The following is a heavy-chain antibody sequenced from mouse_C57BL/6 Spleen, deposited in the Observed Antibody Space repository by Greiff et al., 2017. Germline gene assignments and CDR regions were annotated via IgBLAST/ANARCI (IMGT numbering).Heavy chain of an antibody. D-gene: IGHD1-1*01. CDR3: ARRAAYGSRAMDD. Sequence: VQLQQSGAELVKPGASVKLSCKASGYTFTSYWMQWVKQRPGQGLEWIGEIDPSDSYTNYNQKFKGKATLTVDTSSSTAYMQLSSLTSEDSAVYYCARRAAYGSRAMDDWGQGTSVTVSS. CDR2: IDPSDSYT. V-gene: IGHV1-50*01. J-gene: IGHJ4*01. CDR1: GYTFTSYW.